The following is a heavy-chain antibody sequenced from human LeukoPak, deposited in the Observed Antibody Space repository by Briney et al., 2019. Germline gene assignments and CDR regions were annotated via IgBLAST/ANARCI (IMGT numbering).Heavy chain of an antibody. D-gene: IGHD4-23*01. CDR3: ARPSLDYGGIDAFDF. V-gene: IGHV4-59*08. Sequence: SETLSLTCTVSGGSISSYYWSWIRQPPGKGLEWLGFIYYSGSTNYNPSLKSRVTISVDTSKNQFSLKLSSVTAADTAVYYCARPSLDYGGIDAFDFWGQGTLVTVSS. CDR2: IYYSGST. CDR1: GGSISSYY. J-gene: IGHJ3*01.